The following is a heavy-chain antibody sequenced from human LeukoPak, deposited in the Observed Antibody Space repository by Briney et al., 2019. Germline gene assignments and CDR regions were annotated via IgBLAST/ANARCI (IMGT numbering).Heavy chain of an antibody. Sequence: TGGSLRLSCAASGFTFSSYAMHWVRQAPGKGLKYVSAISTNGGSTYYANSVEGRFTISRDNSKNTLYLQMGSVRAEDMAVYYCARWGSTSCYDYWGQGTLVTVSS. J-gene: IGHJ4*02. D-gene: IGHD2-2*01. CDR2: ISTNGGST. CDR3: ARWGSTSCYDY. V-gene: IGHV3-64*01. CDR1: GFTFSSYA.